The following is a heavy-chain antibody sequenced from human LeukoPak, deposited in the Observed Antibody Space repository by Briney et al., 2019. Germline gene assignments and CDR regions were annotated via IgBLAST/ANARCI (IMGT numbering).Heavy chain of an antibody. CDR3: ASAPVLLHYFDY. CDR2: ISYDGSNK. V-gene: IGHV3-30*04. Sequence: GALRLSCAASGFTFSSYAMHWVRQAPGKGLEWVAVISYDGSNKDYADSVKGRFTISRDNSKNTLYLQMNSLRAEDTAVYYCASAPVLLHYFDYWGQGALVTVSS. D-gene: IGHD3-10*01. CDR1: GFTFSSYA. J-gene: IGHJ4*02.